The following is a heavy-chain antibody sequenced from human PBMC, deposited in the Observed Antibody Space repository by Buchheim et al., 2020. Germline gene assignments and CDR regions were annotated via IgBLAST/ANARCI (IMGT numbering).Heavy chain of an antibody. J-gene: IGHJ4*02. CDR3: ARGGSSGYYPYYFDY. Sequence: QLQLQESGSGLVKPSQTLSLTCAVSGGSISSGGYSWSWIRQPPGKGLEWIGYIYQSGSTYYNPSLKSRVTISVDRSKNQFSLKLSSVTAADTAVYYCARGGSSGYYPYYFDYWGQGTL. CDR2: IYQSGST. CDR1: GGSISSGGYS. D-gene: IGHD3-22*01. V-gene: IGHV4-30-2*01.